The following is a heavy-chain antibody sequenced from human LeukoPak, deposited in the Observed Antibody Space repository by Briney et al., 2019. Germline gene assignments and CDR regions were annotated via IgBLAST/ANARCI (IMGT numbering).Heavy chain of an antibody. Sequence: PSETLSLTCTVSGGSIRNHYWTWIRQPPGKGLECLGYIYDSGRYNYNPSLQSRLIISLDTSKNQFSLRLSSVTAADTAMYYCARDRPKYSFGLDAFDTWGQGTMVTVSS. D-gene: IGHD5-18*01. CDR1: GGSIRNHY. V-gene: IGHV4-59*11. CDR2: IYDSGRY. J-gene: IGHJ3*02. CDR3: ARDRPKYSFGLDAFDT.